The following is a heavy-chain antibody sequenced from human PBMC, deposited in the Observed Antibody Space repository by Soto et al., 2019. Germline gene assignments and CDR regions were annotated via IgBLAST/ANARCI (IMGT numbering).Heavy chain of an antibody. CDR3: ARPKTIGAAAGKGWFDP. CDR2: IFYTGST. CDR1: GGSISSQY. V-gene: IGHV4-59*05. Sequence: SETLSLTCIVSGGSISSQYWSWIRQPPGKGLEWIGSIFYTGSTYYSPSLKGRLTISVDPSKNQFSLKLTYVTAADTAMYYCARPKTIGAAAGKGWFDPWGQGTLVTVSS. D-gene: IGHD6-13*01. J-gene: IGHJ5*02.